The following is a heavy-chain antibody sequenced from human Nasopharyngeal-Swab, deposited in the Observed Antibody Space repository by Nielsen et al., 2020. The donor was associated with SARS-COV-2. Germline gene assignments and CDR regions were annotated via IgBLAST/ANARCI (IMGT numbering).Heavy chain of an antibody. J-gene: IGHJ5*02. V-gene: IGHV4-61*02. CDR3: ARDYGLRYFDWLRGGFDP. D-gene: IGHD3-9*01. CDR1: GGSISSGSYY. CDR2: IYTSGST. Sequence: SCTVSGGSISSGSYYWSWIRQPAGKGLEWIGRIYTSGSTNYNPSLKSRVTISVDTSKNQFSLKLSSVTAADTAVYYCARDYGLRYFDWLRGGFDPWGQGTLVTVSS.